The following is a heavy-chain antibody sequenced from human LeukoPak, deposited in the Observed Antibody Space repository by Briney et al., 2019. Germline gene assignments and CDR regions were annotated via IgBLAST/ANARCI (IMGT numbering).Heavy chain of an antibody. CDR3: AKDAHLGVAAALFDY. Sequence: GRSLRLSCAASGFTFSSYAMHWVRQAPGKGLEWVAVISYDGSNKYYADSVKGRFTISRDNSKNTLYLQMNSLRAEDTAVYYCAKDAHLGVAAALFDYWGQGTLVTVSS. V-gene: IGHV3-30-3*01. CDR1: GFTFSSYA. D-gene: IGHD6-13*01. CDR2: ISYDGSNK. J-gene: IGHJ4*02.